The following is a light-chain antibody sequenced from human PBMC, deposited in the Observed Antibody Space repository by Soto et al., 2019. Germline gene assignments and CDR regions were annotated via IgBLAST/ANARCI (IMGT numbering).Light chain of an antibody. Sequence: EIVLTQSPGTLSLSPGERATLSCRASQSVSGNYIAWYQQKPGQAPRLLIYGASSRATGIPDRFSGSGSGTDFPLTISRLEPEDFEVYYCQQYDSKPQTFGQGTTGEI. CDR1: QSVSGNY. J-gene: IGKJ1*01. V-gene: IGKV3-20*01. CDR2: GAS. CDR3: QQYDSKPQT.